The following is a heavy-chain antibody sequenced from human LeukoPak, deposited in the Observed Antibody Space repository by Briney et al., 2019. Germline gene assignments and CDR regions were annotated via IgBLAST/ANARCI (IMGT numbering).Heavy chain of an antibody. CDR3: AAGLEAATNMLDYYYYGMDV. CDR1: GFTFNSSA. V-gene: IGHV1-58*02. D-gene: IGHD5-24*01. CDR2: IVVGSGNT. Sequence: SVNVSCKASGFTFNSSAMQWVRQARGQRLEWIEWIVVGSGNTNCAQKFQERVTITRDMSTSTAYLELSSLRSENTAVYYCAAGLEAATNMLDYYYYGMDVWGQGTTVTVSS. J-gene: IGHJ6*02.